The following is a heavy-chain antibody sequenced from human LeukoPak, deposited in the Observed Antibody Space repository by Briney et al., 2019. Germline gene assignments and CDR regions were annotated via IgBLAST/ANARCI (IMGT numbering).Heavy chain of an antibody. CDR1: GFSFSSDT. CDR2: IRIPTGTL. CDR3: VRGKLVYYYDNSGYFDS. J-gene: IGHJ4*02. Sequence: GGSLRLSRAAPGFSFSSDTMNWVRQAPGKGLEWLSYIRIPTGTLYYADSVKGRFTISRDNAKNSLYLQMNNLRAEDTAVYYCVRGKLVYYYDNSGYFDSWGRGTLVTVSS. D-gene: IGHD3-22*01. V-gene: IGHV3-48*01.